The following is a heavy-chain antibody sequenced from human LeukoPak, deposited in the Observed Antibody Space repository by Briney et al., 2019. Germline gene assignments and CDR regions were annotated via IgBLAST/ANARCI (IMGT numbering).Heavy chain of an antibody. CDR3: ARDPFGCSGGSCYGMDV. V-gene: IGHV3-7*01. CDR2: INRDGSQK. Sequence: GGSLRLSCAASGFSLSAYWMTWVRQAPGKGLEWVANINRDGSQKNHVDSVKGRFTISRDNAKNSLYLQMNSLRAEDTAVYYCARDPFGCSGGSCYGMDVWGQGTTVTVSS. CDR1: GFSLSAYW. J-gene: IGHJ6*02. D-gene: IGHD2-15*01.